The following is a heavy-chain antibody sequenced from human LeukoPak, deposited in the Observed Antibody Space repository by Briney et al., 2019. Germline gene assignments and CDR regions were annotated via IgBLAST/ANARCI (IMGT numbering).Heavy chain of an antibody. Sequence: ASVKVSCKASGYTFTSYGISWVRQAPGQGLEWMGWINPNSGGTNYAQKFQGRVTMTRDTSVSTAYMELSRLRSDDTAVYYCARVRTVEMATIIWDYWGQGTLVTVSS. D-gene: IGHD5-24*01. CDR1: GYTFTSYG. CDR2: INPNSGGT. V-gene: IGHV1-2*02. CDR3: ARVRTVEMATIIWDY. J-gene: IGHJ4*02.